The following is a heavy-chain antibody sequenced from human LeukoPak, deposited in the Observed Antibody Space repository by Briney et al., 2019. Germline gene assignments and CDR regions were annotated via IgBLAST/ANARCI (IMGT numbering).Heavy chain of an antibody. J-gene: IGHJ3*02. CDR1: GGSLSSSRYY. CDR3: ARDRISFGVVMGAFDI. D-gene: IGHD3-3*01. V-gene: IGHV4-39*07. CDR2: IYYSGST. Sequence: KPSEALPLACTVSGGSLSSSRYYWGWIRQPPVKGLERRGRIYYSGSTYYNPSLKRRVTISVDTSKNQCSLKLSSVTAADTAVYYCARDRISFGVVMGAFDIWGQGTMVTVSS.